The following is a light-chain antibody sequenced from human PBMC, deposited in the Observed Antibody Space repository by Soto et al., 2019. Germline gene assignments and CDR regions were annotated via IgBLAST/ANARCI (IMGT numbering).Light chain of an antibody. CDR2: GAS. Sequence: IVMTQSPATLSVSPLEIATLSCRASQSVNIYLAWYQQKPGQAPRLLIYGASSRATGIPDRFSGSGSGTDFTLTISRLEPEDFAVYYCQQYGSSPLWTFGQGTKVDIK. CDR3: QQYGSSPLWT. J-gene: IGKJ1*01. CDR1: QSVNIY. V-gene: IGKV3-20*01.